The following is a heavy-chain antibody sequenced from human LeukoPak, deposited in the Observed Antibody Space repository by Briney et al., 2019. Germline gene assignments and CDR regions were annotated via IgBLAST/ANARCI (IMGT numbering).Heavy chain of an antibody. D-gene: IGHD3-10*01. J-gene: IGHJ6*02. CDR2: IGGDGTT. V-gene: IGHV3-23*01. CDR3: AKGPYGLGIYYGMDV. Sequence: GGSLRLSCAPSGFTFTNGGMSWVCQAPGKGLQCVSVIGGDGTTYYANSVKGRFTVSRDNSENTLYLQMNSLRAEDTAVYYCAKGPYGLGIYYGMDVWGQGTTVTV. CDR1: GFTFTNGG.